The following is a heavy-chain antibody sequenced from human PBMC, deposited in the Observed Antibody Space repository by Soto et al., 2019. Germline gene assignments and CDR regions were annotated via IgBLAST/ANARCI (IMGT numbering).Heavy chain of an antibody. CDR3: ARALKDSGGSQWDYYYYYGMDV. CDR1: GGTFSSYA. D-gene: IGHD2-15*01. J-gene: IGHJ6*02. V-gene: IGHV1-69*01. Sequence: QVQLVQSGAEVKKPGSSVKVSCKASGGTFSSYAISWVRQAPGQGLEWMGGIIPIFGTANYAQKFQGRVTITADESTSTAYMELSSLRSEDTAVYYCARALKDSGGSQWDYYYYYGMDVWGQGTTVTVSS. CDR2: IIPIFGTA.